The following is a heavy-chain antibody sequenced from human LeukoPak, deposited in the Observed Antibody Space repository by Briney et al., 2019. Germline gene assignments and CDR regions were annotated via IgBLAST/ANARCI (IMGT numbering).Heavy chain of an antibody. Sequence: ASVKVSCKASGYTFIDSYIQWMRQAPGQGPEWMGWINPKTGATNYAQKLQGRVSLARDTSITTAYMELSSLRPDDTAIYYCAREDESYDILTGRSYNWLDPWGQGTLVSVSS. J-gene: IGHJ5*02. D-gene: IGHD3-9*01. CDR1: GYTFIDSY. CDR3: AREDESYDILTGRSYNWLDP. V-gene: IGHV1-2*02. CDR2: INPKTGAT.